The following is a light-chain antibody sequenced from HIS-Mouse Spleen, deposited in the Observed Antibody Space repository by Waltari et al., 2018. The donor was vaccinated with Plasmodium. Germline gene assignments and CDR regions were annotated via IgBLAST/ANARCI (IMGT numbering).Light chain of an antibody. V-gene: IGLV2-8*01. CDR2: EVS. J-gene: IGLJ2*01. CDR3: SSYAGSNNLV. CDR1: SSNVGGYYY. Sequence: QSALTQPPSASGSPGQSVTISCTATSSNVGGYYYVSRYQQHPGKAPKLMIYEVSKRPSGVPDLFSGSKSGNTASLTVSGLQAEDEADYYCSSYAGSNNLVFGGGTKLTVL.